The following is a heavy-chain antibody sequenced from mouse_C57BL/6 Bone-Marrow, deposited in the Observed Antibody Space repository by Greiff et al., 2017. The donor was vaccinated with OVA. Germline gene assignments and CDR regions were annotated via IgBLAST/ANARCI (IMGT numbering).Heavy chain of an antibody. D-gene: IGHD1-1*02. V-gene: IGHV5-15*01. Sequence: EVQLVESGGGLVQPGGSLKLSCAASGFTFSDYGMAWVRQAPRQGPEWVAFISNFAYSIYYADTVTGRFTITRENAKNTLYLEMSSLRSKDTTMYYGARSGTNGGTWVAYWGQGTLVTVSA. CDR1: GFTFSDYG. CDR2: ISNFAYSI. J-gene: IGHJ3*01. CDR3: ARSGTNGGTWVAY.